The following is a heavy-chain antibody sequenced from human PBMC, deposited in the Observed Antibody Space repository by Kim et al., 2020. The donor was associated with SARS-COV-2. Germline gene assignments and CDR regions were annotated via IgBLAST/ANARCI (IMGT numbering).Heavy chain of an antibody. D-gene: IGHD6-13*01. J-gene: IGHJ3*02. V-gene: IGHV3-30*03. CDR3: ARGAEYAFDI. CDR2: ISYDGSNK. CDR1: GFTFSNYG. Sequence: GGSLRLSCAASGFTFSNYGMHWVRQAPGKGLEWVAVISYDGSNKYYADSVKGRFTISRDNSKNTLYLQMNSLRAEDTAVYYCARGAEYAFDIWGQGTMVTVSS.